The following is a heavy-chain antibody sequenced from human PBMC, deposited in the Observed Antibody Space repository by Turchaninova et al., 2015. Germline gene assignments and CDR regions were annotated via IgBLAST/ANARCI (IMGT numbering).Heavy chain of an antibody. CDR3: AREIEVAGNTFDV. CDR1: RDAFTGHY. CDR2: IDLNSAYI. Sequence: QVQVVQSAAEVRKPGASVTVSCKTSRDAFTGHYMHWVRRVPGQGLAWVGRIDLNSAYIDFAQKCQGRVTLTRETSISTAYMEVSDLRFDDTALYFCAREIEVAGNTFDVWGRGTMVTVSS. V-gene: IGHV1-2*06. J-gene: IGHJ3*01. D-gene: IGHD6-19*01.